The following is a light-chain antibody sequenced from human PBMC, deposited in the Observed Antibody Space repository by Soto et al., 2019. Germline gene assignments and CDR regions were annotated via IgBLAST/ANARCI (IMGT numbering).Light chain of an antibody. J-gene: IGLJ3*02. Sequence: SYELTQPLSVSVPLGQTASITCGGNNIGTRNVHWYQQKPGQAPVLVVYRDSNRPSVIPERFSGSNSGNTATLTISRAQAGDEADYYCHVWDSSTAVFGGGTKVTVL. CDR2: RDS. CDR3: HVWDSSTAV. V-gene: IGLV3-9*01. CDR1: NIGTRN.